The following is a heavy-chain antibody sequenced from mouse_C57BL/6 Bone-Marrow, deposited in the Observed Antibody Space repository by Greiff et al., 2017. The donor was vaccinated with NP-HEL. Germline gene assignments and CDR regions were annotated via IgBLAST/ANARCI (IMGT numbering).Heavy chain of an antibody. V-gene: IGHV1-85*01. J-gene: IGHJ3*01. D-gene: IGHD1-1*01. Sequence: VKLQESGPELVKPGASVKLSCKASGYTFTSYDINWVKQRPGQGLEWIGWIYPRDGSTKYNEKFKGKATLTVDTSSSTAYMELHSLTSEDSAVYFCARSGHYYGSSPFAYWGQGTLVTVSA. CDR2: IYPRDGST. CDR3: ARSGHYYGSSPFAY. CDR1: GYTFTSYD.